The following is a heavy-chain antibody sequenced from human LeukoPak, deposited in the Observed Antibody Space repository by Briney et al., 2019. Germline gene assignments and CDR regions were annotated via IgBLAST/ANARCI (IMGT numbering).Heavy chain of an antibody. CDR2: ISRNSDGI. J-gene: IGHJ3*02. CDR3: TTFITTVRGVIVGGPFDI. CDR1: GFTFDDYA. D-gene: IGHD3-10*01. Sequence: GGSLRLSCVASGFTFDDYAMHWVRQAPGKGLEWVSGISRNSDGIGYADSVKGRFTMSRDNAKNSLDLQMNSLRPEDTALYYCTTFITTVRGVIVGGPFDIWGQGTMVAASS. V-gene: IGHV3-9*01.